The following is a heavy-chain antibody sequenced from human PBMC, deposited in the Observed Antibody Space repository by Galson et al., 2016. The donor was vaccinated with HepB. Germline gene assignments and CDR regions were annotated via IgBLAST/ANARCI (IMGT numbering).Heavy chain of an antibody. D-gene: IGHD2/OR15-2a*01. CDR3: AKRHEYCPPVGCSVDY. CDR1: GFLFRSYG. J-gene: IGHJ4*02. CDR2: DSMDGRRX. V-gene: IGHV3-30*18. Sequence: SLRLXCAGSGFLFRSYGMHWVRQAPGKGLEWXAADSMDGRRXFYSDSVKXRFTISRDNSNNMLFLQMDSLRPDDTAVYYCAKRHEYCPPVGCSVDYWGQGTLVSVSS.